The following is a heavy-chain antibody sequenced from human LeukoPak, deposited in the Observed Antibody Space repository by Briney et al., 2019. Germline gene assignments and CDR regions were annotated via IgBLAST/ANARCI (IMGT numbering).Heavy chain of an antibody. D-gene: IGHD4-17*01. V-gene: IGHV3-23*01. J-gene: IGHJ1*01. CDR1: GFTFSSYT. CDR3: AKDYDTVTTGIEYFPH. CDR2: ISGSGGST. Sequence: PGGSLRLSCAASGFTFSSYTMAWVRQAPGKGLEWVSAISGSGGSTYYADSVKGRFTISRDNSKNTLYLQMNSLRAEDTAVYYCAKDYDTVTTGIEYFPHWGQGTLVTVSS.